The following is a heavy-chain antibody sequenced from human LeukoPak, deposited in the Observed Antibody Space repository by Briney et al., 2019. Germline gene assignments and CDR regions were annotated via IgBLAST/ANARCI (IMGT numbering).Heavy chain of an antibody. CDR1: GFTFSIYS. V-gene: IGHV3-21*01. CDR2: ISSSSSYI. D-gene: IGHD2-15*01. Sequence: GGSLRLSCAASGFTFSIYSMNWVRQAPGRGLEWVSSISSSSSYIYYADSVKGRFTISRDNAKNSLYLQMNSLRAEDTAVYYCARDLSGSIVPYYYYYMDVWGKGTTVTVSS. J-gene: IGHJ6*03. CDR3: ARDLSGSIVPYYYYYMDV.